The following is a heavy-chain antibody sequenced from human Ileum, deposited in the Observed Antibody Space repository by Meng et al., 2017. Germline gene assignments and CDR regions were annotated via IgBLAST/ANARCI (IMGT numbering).Heavy chain of an antibody. V-gene: IGHV1-3*01. D-gene: IGHD2-2*01. J-gene: IGHJ4*02. CDR3: ARDVVVPAALTVRIDY. CDR1: RYTFTGYA. Sequence: QLVVEVKKAGATLNVYCKASRYTFTGYAIHWGRQAPGQRLEWMGWINGGNGKTKYSQKFQGRVTITRDTSASTAYMELSSLRSEDTAVYYCARDVVVPAALTVRIDYWGQGTLVTVSS. CDR2: INGGNGKT.